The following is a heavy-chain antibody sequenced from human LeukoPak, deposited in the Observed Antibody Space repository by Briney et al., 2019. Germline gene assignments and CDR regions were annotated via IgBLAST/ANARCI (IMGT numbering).Heavy chain of an antibody. D-gene: IGHD3-10*02. CDR3: ARGTMFPYFFDY. V-gene: IGHV3-23*01. Sequence: GGSLRLSCAASGFTLSSYAMSWVRQAPGKGLEWVSAISGSGGSTYYADTVKGRFPISRDNAKISLYLQMNSLRAEDTAVYYCARGTMFPYFFDYWGQGTLVTVSS. J-gene: IGHJ4*02. CDR2: ISGSGGST. CDR1: GFTLSSYA.